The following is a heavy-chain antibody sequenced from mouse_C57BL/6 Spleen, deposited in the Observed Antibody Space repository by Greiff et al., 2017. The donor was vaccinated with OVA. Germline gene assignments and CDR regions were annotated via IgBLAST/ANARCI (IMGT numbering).Heavy chain of an antibody. CDR1: GYTFTSYD. J-gene: IGHJ2*01. CDR3: ARQNDYDLGYFDY. Sequence: VQLVESGPELVKPGASVKLSCKASGYTFTSYDINWVKQRPGQGLEWIGWIYPRDGSTKYNEKFKGKATLTVDTSSSTAYMELHSLTSEDSAVYFCARQNDYDLGYFDYWGQGTTLTVSS. CDR2: IYPRDGST. V-gene: IGHV1-85*01. D-gene: IGHD2-4*01.